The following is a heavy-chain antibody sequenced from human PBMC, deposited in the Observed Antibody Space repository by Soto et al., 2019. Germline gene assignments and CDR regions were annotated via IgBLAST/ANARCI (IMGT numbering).Heavy chain of an antibody. J-gene: IGHJ3*01. Sequence: LTRTCTIFGGSITRSNSHSCWSRKAPGKGLEYIGSIYYTGNTYYNQSLQSRVTISLDTSKHQFSLRLTPVNAADTGVYYCARYDRINMTPYFPEGSHVWGQGQKAT. CDR3: ARYDRINMTPYFPEGSHV. V-gene: IGHV4-39*01. D-gene: IGHD3-3*02. CDR2: IYYTGNT. CDR1: GGSITRSNSH.